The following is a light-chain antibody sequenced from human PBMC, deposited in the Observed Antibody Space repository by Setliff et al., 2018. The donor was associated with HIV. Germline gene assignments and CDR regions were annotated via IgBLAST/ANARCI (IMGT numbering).Light chain of an antibody. V-gene: IGLV2-14*02. J-gene: IGLJ1*01. CDR2: GVT. CDR1: SSDVGSFSL. Sequence: QSALAQPASVSGSPGQSITISCTGTSSDVGSFSLVSWYQQEPGKAPKLIIYGVTKRPSGISDRFSGSKSGNTASLSITGLQAEDEADYYCQSYDSSLSGLYVFGTGTKVTVL. CDR3: QSYDSSLSGLYV.